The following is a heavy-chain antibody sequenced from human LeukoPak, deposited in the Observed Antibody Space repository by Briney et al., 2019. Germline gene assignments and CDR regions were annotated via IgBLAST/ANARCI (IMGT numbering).Heavy chain of an antibody. CDR1: GFTFSTYW. CDR3: ARGASARQDY. V-gene: IGHV3-74*01. Sequence: GGSLRLSCAASGFTFSTYWMHWVRQVPGKGLVWVSRIYIDGSSTNYADSVKGRYTISRDNAKNTLYLEMNSLRLEDTAIYYCARGASARQDYWGRGILVTVSS. J-gene: IGHJ4*02. D-gene: IGHD2-2*01. CDR2: IYIDGSST.